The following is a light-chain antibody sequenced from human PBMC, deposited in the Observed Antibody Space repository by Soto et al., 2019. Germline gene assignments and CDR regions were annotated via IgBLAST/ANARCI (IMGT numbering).Light chain of an antibody. V-gene: IGKV1-5*01. J-gene: IGKJ1*01. CDR3: QQYNSYSWT. Sequence: DIQMTQSPSSLSASVGDRVTITCRASQSISSYLNWYQQKPGKAPRLLIYDAFNLDGGVPSRFSGSGSGTEFTLTISGLQPDDLATYYCQQYNSYSWTFGQGTKVDIK. CDR1: QSISSY. CDR2: DAF.